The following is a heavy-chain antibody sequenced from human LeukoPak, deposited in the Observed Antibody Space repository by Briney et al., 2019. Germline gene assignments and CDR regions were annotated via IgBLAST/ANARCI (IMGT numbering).Heavy chain of an antibody. CDR3: GRLFYDFWSGHYYYYMDV. V-gene: IGHV4-39*01. CDR1: GGSIRSTSYY. D-gene: IGHD3-3*01. J-gene: IGHJ6*03. CDR2: IYYSGST. Sequence: SETLSLTCTVSGGSIRSTSYYWGWIRQPPGEGLEWIGSIYYSGSTYYNPSLKSRVTISVDTSKNQFSLKLSSVTAADTAVYYCGRLFYDFWSGHYYYYMDVWGKGTTVTVSS.